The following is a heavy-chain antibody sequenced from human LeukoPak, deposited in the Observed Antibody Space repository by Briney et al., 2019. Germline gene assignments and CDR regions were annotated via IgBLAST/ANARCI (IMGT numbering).Heavy chain of an antibody. CDR2: IYYSGST. CDR3: ARQGASRAIDY. V-gene: IGHV4-59*08. CDR1: GGSITGYY. J-gene: IGHJ4*02. Sequence: PSETLSLTCTVSGGSITGYYWSWIRQPPGKELEWIGYIYYSGSTNYNPSLTSRVTISVDTSKNQFPLKLSSVTAADTAVYYCARQGASRAIDYWGQGTLVTVSS. D-gene: IGHD6-13*01.